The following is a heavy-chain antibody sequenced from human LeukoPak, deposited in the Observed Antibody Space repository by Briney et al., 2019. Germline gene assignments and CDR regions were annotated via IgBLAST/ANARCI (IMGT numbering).Heavy chain of an antibody. CDR1: GFTFDDYA. D-gene: IGHD3-22*01. CDR2: ISWNSGSI. V-gene: IGHV3-9*01. Sequence: GGSLRLSCAASGFTFDDYAMHWVRQAPGKGLEWVSGISWNSGSIGYADSVKGRFTISRDNSKNTLYLQMNSLRAEDTAVYYCARYQVRQYYYDSSGYHPFDYWGQGTLVTVSS. J-gene: IGHJ4*02. CDR3: ARYQVRQYYYDSSGYHPFDY.